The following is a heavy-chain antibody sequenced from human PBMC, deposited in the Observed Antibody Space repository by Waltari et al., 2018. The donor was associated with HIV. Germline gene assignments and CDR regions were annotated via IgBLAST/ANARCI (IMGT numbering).Heavy chain of an antibody. CDR2: MNPNSGNT. Sequence: QVQMVQSGAEVKKPGASETVSCKASGYTFTSYDINWARQATGQGLEWRGWMNPNSGNTGYAQKFQGRVTMTRNTSISTAYMELSSLISEDTAVYYCARNMVTTRQYDYWGQGSLVTVSS. CDR3: ARNMVTTRQYDY. D-gene: IGHD4-17*01. V-gene: IGHV1-8*01. CDR1: GYTFTSYD. J-gene: IGHJ4*02.